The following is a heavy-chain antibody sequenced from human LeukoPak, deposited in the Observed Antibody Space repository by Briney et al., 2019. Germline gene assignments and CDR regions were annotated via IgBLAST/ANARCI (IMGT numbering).Heavy chain of an antibody. CDR3: ARRRYYDSTGYFE. V-gene: IGHV4-39*02. D-gene: IGHD3-22*01. CDR1: GDFISSSSYY. Sequence: SETLSPTCTVSGDFISSSSYYWGWIRQPPGKGLEWIGDVYYTGRTYYNPSLKSPVFISIDTSKNYFSLNLNFVTAADTAVYYCARRRYYDSTGYFEWGRGSLVTVSS. J-gene: IGHJ1*01. CDR2: VYYTGRT.